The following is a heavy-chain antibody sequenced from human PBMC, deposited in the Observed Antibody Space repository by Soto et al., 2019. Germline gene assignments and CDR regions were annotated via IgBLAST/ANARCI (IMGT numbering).Heavy chain of an antibody. CDR3: ARSPRAYYDFWSPHFDY. J-gene: IGHJ4*02. CDR2: ISSSGSTI. V-gene: IGHV3-48*03. CDR1: GFTFSSYE. D-gene: IGHD3-3*01. Sequence: PGGSLRLSCAASGFTFSSYEMNWVRQAPGKGLEWVSYISSSGSTIYYADSVKGRFTISRDNAKNSLYLQMNSLRAEDTAVYYCARSPRAYYDFWSPHFDYWGQGTLVTVSS.